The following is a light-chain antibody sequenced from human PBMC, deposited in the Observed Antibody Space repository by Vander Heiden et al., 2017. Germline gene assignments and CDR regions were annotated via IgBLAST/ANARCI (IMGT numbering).Light chain of an antibody. CDR1: SSDVGNYDY. CDR3: CSFAGNFAYV. V-gene: IGLV2-11*01. J-gene: IGLJ1*01. CDR2: DVY. Sequence: QSALTHPASVPGTPGQSIHISCAGTSSDVGNYDYVSLYQQHPGTAPKLIIFDVYNRPSGVPDRISGSKSANSASLTIAGLQTEDEADYFCCSFAGNFAYVFGTGTTLTV.